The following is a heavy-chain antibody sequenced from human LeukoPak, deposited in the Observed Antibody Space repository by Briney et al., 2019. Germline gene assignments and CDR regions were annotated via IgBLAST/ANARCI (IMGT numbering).Heavy chain of an antibody. V-gene: IGHV4-34*01. J-gene: IGHJ3*02. D-gene: IGHD3-22*01. CDR1: GGSFSGYY. CDR2: INHSGST. CDR3: ARHSGLSMIVVVITPAFDI. Sequence: SQTLSLTCAVYGGSFSGYYWSWIRQPPGKGLEWIEEINHSGSTNYNPSLKSRVTISVDTSKNQFSLKLSSVTAADTAVYYCARHSGLSMIVVVITPAFDIWGQGTMVTVSS.